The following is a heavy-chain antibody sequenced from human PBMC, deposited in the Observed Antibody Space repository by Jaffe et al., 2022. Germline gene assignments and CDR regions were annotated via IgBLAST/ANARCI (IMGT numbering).Heavy chain of an antibody. D-gene: IGHD3-9*01. CDR2: IYWDDDA. CDR3: AKHGAAAYFEK. Sequence: QITLQESGPTLVRPTETLTVTCSFSGFSLTSGVGVAWIRQPPGKALEFLAHIYWDDDARYSSSLRTRLTVSKDSSKNQVVLTMSNMAPEDTATYFCAKHGAAAYFEKWGRGTLVIVSS. J-gene: IGHJ4*01. V-gene: IGHV2-5*02. CDR1: GFSLTSGVG.